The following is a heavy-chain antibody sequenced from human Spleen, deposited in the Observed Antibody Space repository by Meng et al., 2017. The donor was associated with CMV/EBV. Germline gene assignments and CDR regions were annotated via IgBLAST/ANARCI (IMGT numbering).Heavy chain of an antibody. J-gene: IGHJ4*02. CDR3: ARGRWGYYYDY. CDR1: EFTFSSYW. D-gene: IGHD3-22*01. CDR2: INSDGTDT. Sequence: GESLKISCVASEFTFSSYWMHWVRQVPGRGLVWVSHINSDGTDTNYADSVKGRFTISRDNAKNTLYLQMTGLRAEDAAVYHCARGRWGYYYDYWGQGTVVTVSS. V-gene: IGHV3-74*01.